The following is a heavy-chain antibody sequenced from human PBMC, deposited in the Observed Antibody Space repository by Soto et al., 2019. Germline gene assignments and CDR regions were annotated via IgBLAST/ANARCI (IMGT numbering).Heavy chain of an antibody. CDR1: GGSISSGGYY. Sequence: QVQLQESGPGLVKPSQTLSLTCTVSGGSISSGGYYWSWIRQHPGKGLEWIVYIYYSGSTYYNPSLKSRVTIPVDTSKNQFSLKLSSVTAADTAVYYCARVYCSGGSCYEFDYWGQGTLVTVSS. V-gene: IGHV4-31*03. D-gene: IGHD2-15*01. CDR3: ARVYCSGGSCYEFDY. J-gene: IGHJ4*02. CDR2: IYYSGST.